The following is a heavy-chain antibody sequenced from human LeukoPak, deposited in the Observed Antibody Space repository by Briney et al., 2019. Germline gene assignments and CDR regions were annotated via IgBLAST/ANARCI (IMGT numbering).Heavy chain of an antibody. CDR1: GLTFSSYA. J-gene: IGHJ4*02. Sequence: PGGSLRLPCAVSGLTFSSYAMSWVRHAPGKGLEWVSAISGSGGSTYYADSVKGRFTISRDNCKDTLYLQRNSLRVEDTAVYYCAKGLRYFAWPSDDWGQGSLVTVS. CDR3: AKGLRYFAWPSDD. V-gene: IGHV3-23*01. CDR2: ISGSGGST. D-gene: IGHD3-9*01.